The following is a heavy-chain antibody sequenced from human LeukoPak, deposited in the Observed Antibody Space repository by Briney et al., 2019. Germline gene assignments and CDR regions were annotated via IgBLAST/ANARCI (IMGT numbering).Heavy chain of an antibody. CDR2: ISGSGGRT. J-gene: IGHJ4*02. CDR1: GFTFSNYA. V-gene: IGHV3-23*01. CDR3: AKEYYYGSGNYYSVDY. D-gene: IGHD3-10*01. Sequence: GGSLRLSCAASGFTFSNYAMSWVRQAPGKGLEWVSAISGSGGRTYYADSVKGRFTLSRDNSKNTLYLQMNSLRAEDTAVYYCAKEYYYGSGNYYSVDYWGQGTLVTVSS.